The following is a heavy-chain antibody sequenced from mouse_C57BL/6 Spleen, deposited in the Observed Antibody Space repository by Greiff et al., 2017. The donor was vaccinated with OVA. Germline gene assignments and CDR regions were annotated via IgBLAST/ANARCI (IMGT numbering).Heavy chain of an antibody. J-gene: IGHJ3*01. CDR3: ARSQYGSSYGFAY. CDR1: GFTFSSYA. V-gene: IGHV5-4*03. CDR2: ISDGGSYT. D-gene: IGHD1-1*01. Sequence: EVKLVESGGGLVKPGGSLKLSCAASGFTFSSYAMSWVRQTPEKRLEWVATISDGGSYTYYPDNVKGRFTISRDNAKNNLYLQMSHLKSEDTAMYYCARSQYGSSYGFAYWGQGTLVTVSA.